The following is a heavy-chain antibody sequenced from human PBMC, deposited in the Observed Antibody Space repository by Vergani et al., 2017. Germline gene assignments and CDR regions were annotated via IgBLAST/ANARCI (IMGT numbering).Heavy chain of an antibody. CDR3: ARXPATATYYYYGMDV. V-gene: IGHV5-51*01. CDR1: GYSFTSYW. D-gene: IGHD2-15*01. J-gene: IGHJ6*02. CDR2: IYPGDSDT. Sequence: EVPLVQSGAEVKKPGESLKISCKGSGYSFTSYWIGWVRQMPGKGLEWMGIIYPGDSDTRYSPSFQGQVTISADKSISTAYLQWSSLKASDTAMYYCARXPATATYYYYGMDVWGQGTTVTVSS.